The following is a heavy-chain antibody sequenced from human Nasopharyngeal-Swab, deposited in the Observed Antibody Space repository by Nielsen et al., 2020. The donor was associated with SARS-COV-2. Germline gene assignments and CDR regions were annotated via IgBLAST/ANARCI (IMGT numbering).Heavy chain of an antibody. CDR3: ARGRLPGGDYENY. V-gene: IGHV4-59*01. CDR2: IYYSEST. J-gene: IGHJ4*02. D-gene: IGHD4-17*01. CDR1: GGSISSYY. Sequence: GSMRLSCTVSGGSISSYYWSWIRQPPGKGLKWIGYIYYSESTNYNPSLKSRVTISVDTSKNQFSLKLSSVTAADTAVYYCARGRLPGGDYENYWGQGTLVTVSS.